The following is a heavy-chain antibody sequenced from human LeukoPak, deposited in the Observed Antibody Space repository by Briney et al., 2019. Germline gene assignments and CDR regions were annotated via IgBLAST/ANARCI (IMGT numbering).Heavy chain of an antibody. V-gene: IGHV1-18*04. Sequence: ASVKVSCKASGYTFTGYYMHWVRQAPGQGLEWMGWISAYNGNTNYAQKLQGRVTMTTDTSTSTAYMELRSLRSDDTAVYYCARVYIDDFWSGSYYFDYWGQGTLVTVSS. D-gene: IGHD3-3*01. CDR1: GYTFTGYY. CDR3: ARVYIDDFWSGSYYFDY. J-gene: IGHJ4*02. CDR2: ISAYNGNT.